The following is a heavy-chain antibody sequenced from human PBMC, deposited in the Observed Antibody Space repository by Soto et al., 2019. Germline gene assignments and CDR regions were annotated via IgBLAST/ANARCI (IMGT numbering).Heavy chain of an antibody. Sequence: ASVKVSCKASGYTFTSYYMHWVRQAPGQGLKWMGIINPSGGSTSYAQKFQGRVTMTRDTSTSTVYMELSSLRSEDTAVYYCARSDYGDYVIGYWGQGTLVTVSS. CDR3: ARSDYGDYVIGY. J-gene: IGHJ4*02. V-gene: IGHV1-46*03. CDR2: INPSGGST. CDR1: GYTFTSYY. D-gene: IGHD4-17*01.